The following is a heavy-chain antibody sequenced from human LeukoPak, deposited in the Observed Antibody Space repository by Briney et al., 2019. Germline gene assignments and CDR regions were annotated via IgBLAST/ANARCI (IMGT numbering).Heavy chain of an antibody. Sequence: GASVKVSCKASGYTFTSYGISWVRQAPGQGLEWMGWISAYNGNTNYAQKLQGRVTMTTDTSTSTAYMELRSLRSDDTAVYYCAGESVVVPGYYGMDVWGQGTTVTVSS. CDR1: GYTFTSYG. CDR2: ISAYNGNT. V-gene: IGHV1-18*01. D-gene: IGHD2-15*01. J-gene: IGHJ6*02. CDR3: AGESVVVPGYYGMDV.